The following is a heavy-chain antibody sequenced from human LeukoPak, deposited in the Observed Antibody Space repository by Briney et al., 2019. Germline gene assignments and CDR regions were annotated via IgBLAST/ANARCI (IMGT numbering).Heavy chain of an antibody. CDR1: GITFSTYS. V-gene: IGHV3-21*01. CDR3: ARAPGVGLGFDY. CDR2: ISRSSGYI. J-gene: IGHJ4*02. Sequence: PGGSLRLSCAASGITFSTYSMNWVRQAPGKWLEWVSSISRSSGYIYYADSVKGRFTISRDNAKNSLYLQMNSLRAEDTAVYYCARAPGVGLGFDYWGQGTLVTVSS. D-gene: IGHD2-15*01.